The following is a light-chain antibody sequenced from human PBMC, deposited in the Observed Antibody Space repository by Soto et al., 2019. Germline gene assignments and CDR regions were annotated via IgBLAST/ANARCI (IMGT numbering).Light chain of an antibody. CDR3: QSFDSCRSGSV. CDR1: SSNIGAGYD. J-gene: IGLJ7*01. Sequence: QSVLTQPPSMSGAPGQRVTISCTGRSSNIGAGYDVHWYQQLPGTAPKLLIYGNSNRPSGVPDRFSGSKSGTSASLAITGLQAEDEADYYCQSFDSCRSGSVCGGGTQLTVL. V-gene: IGLV1-40*01. CDR2: GNS.